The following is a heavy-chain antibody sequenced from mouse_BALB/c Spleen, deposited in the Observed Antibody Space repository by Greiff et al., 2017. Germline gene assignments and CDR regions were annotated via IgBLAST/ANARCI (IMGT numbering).Heavy chain of an antibody. J-gene: IGHJ4*01. D-gene: IGHD4-1*01. CDR1: GFTFSDFY. V-gene: IGHV7-1*02. CDR2: SRNKANDYTT. Sequence: EVHLVESGGGLVQPGGSLRLSCATSGFTFSDFYMEWVRQPPGKRLEWIAASRNKANDYTTEYSASVKGRFIVSRDTSQSILYLQMNALRAEDTAIYYCARVLGDYAMDYWGQGTSVTVSS. CDR3: ARVLGDYAMDY.